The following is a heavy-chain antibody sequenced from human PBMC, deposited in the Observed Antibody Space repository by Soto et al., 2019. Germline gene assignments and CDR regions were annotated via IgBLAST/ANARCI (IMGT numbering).Heavy chain of an antibody. D-gene: IGHD2-8*01. CDR1: GFTFNSRSSHG. CDR3: VSWVSQPFDY. V-gene: IGHV3-23*01. CDR2: ISSDGANK. J-gene: IGHJ4*02. Sequence: RLSCAIFGFTFNSRSSHGMSWVRQAPGKGPEWVSTISSDGANKHYAESVKGRFTISKDTSRNTVDLHMNSLGAEDTAMYFCVSWVSQPFDYWGQGILVTVSS.